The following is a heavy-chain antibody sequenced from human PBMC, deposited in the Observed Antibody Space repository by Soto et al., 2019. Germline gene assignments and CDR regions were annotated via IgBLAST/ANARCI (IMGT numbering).Heavy chain of an antibody. CDR1: GFTFSNYS. Sequence: GGSLRLSCAASGFTFSNYSMNWVRQAPGKGLEWVAVISYDGSNKYYADSVKGRFTISRDNSKNTLYLQMNSLRAEDTAVYYCAEDSYYHDSTGYYIFDYWGQGTLVTVSS. CDR3: AEDSYYHDSTGYYIFDY. J-gene: IGHJ4*02. CDR2: ISYDGSNK. V-gene: IGHV3-30*18. D-gene: IGHD3-22*01.